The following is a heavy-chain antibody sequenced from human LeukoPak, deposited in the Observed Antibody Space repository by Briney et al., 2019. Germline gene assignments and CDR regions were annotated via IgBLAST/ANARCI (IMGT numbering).Heavy chain of an antibody. V-gene: IGHV1-2*02. D-gene: IGHD3-3*01. Sequence: ASVKVSCKASGYTFTGYYMHWVRQAPGQGLEWMGWINPNSGGTNYAQKFQGRVTMTRDPSISTAYMELSSLISDDTAVYYCARARYDFWSGYDHWFDPWGQGTLVTVSS. J-gene: IGHJ5*02. CDR3: ARARYDFWSGYDHWFDP. CDR2: INPNSGGT. CDR1: GYTFTGYY.